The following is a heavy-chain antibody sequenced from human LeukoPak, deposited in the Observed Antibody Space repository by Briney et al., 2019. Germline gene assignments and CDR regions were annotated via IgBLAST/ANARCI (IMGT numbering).Heavy chain of an antibody. D-gene: IGHD3-10*01. Sequence: SQTLSLTCALSGDSVSSNSAAWSWIRQSPSRGLEWLGRTYYRSKWYNNYAVSVKGLITINPDASKNQFSLQLNSVTPEDTAVYYCARDPTMVRGVTLQYYFDYWGQGTLVTVSS. CDR2: TYYRSKWYN. V-gene: IGHV6-1*01. J-gene: IGHJ4*02. CDR3: ARDPTMVRGVTLQYYFDY. CDR1: GDSVSSNSAA.